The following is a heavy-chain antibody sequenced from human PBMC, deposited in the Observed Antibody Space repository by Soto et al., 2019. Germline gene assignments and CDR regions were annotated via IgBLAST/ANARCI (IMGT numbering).Heavy chain of an antibody. CDR2: IGAYNGNT. J-gene: IGHJ4*02. D-gene: IGHD3-22*01. CDR1: GYTFTSYG. CDR3: ARSPPDYYDSSGYYY. Sequence: QVQLVQSGAEVKKPGASVKVSCKASGYTFTSYGISWVRQAPGQGLEWMGWIGAYNGNTNYAQKRQGRVTMTTDTSTSTAYMELRSLRSDDTAVYYCARSPPDYYDSSGYYYWGQGTLVTVSS. V-gene: IGHV1-18*01.